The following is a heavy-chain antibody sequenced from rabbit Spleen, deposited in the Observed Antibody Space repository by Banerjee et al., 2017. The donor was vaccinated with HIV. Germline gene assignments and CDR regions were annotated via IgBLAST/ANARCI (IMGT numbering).Heavy chain of an antibody. D-gene: IGHD6-1*01. CDR3: ARAIGAAYAYDF. Sequence: QSLEESGGDLVKPGASLTLTCTASGFSFSSRYYMCWVRQAPGKGLEWIACIYAGGSGSTYYASWAKGRFTISETSSTTVTLQLTSLTAADTATYFCARAIGAAYAYDFWGQGTLVTVS. CDR1: GFSFSSRYY. J-gene: IGHJ6*01. V-gene: IGHV1S40*01. CDR2: IYAGGSGST.